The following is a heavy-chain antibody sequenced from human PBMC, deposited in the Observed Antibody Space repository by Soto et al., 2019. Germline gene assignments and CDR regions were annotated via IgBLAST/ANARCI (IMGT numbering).Heavy chain of an antibody. CDR1: GYTFIAHY. CDR3: ARGVGTSWFDP. D-gene: IGHD1-26*01. Sequence: QVQLVQPGTELRSPGASVKVSCGASGYTFIAHYVHWVRQAPGQGLEWMGWMNSKTGDTVVAQKFQDGVTLTRDTSINTAFMELSRVTSDDTATYYCARGVGTSWFDPWGQGTLVIVSS. J-gene: IGHJ5*02. CDR2: MNSKTGDT. V-gene: IGHV1-2*02.